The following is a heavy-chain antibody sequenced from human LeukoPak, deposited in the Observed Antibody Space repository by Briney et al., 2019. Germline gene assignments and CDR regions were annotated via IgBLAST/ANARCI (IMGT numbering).Heavy chain of an antibody. CDR1: GYSFTSYG. Sequence: GSVKVSCKASGYSFTSYGISWVRQAPGQGLEWMGWISAYNGNTNYAQKLQGRVTMTTDTSTSTVYMELRSLRSDDTAVYYCARVEISSSGNWFDPWGQGTLVTVYS. D-gene: IGHD6-6*01. V-gene: IGHV1-18*01. CDR3: ARVEISSSGNWFDP. J-gene: IGHJ5*02. CDR2: ISAYNGNT.